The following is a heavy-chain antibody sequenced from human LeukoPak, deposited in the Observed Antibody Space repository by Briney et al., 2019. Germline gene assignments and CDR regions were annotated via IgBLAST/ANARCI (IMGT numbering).Heavy chain of an antibody. CDR1: GFTFNNYG. CDR2: IRYDGSNK. V-gene: IGHV3-30*02. CDR3: ARVTGPTSTVVRGVIIPTFDY. J-gene: IGHJ4*02. D-gene: IGHD3-10*01. Sequence: GGSLRLSCAASGFTFNNYGMYWVRQAPGKGLEWVAFIRYDGSNKYYADSVKGRFTISRDNSKNTLYLQMNSMRAEDTAVYYCARVTGPTSTVVRGVIIPTFDYWGQGTLVTVSS.